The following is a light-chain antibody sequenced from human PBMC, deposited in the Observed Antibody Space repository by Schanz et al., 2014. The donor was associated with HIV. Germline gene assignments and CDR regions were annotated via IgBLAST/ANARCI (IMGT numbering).Light chain of an antibody. Sequence: DIQMTQSPSTLSASVGDRVTITCRASQGISSWLAWYQQKPGKPPKPLIYAASSLQSGVPSRFSGSGSGTDFTLTISGLQPEDFAVYYCQQYGSSSETFGQGTKVEIK. CDR1: QGISSW. J-gene: IGKJ1*01. V-gene: IGKV1D-16*01. CDR2: AAS. CDR3: QQYGSSSET.